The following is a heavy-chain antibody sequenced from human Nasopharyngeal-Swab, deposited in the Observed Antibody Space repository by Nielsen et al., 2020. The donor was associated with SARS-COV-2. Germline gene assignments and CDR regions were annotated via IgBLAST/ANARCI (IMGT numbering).Heavy chain of an antibody. J-gene: IGHJ6*02. V-gene: IGHV1-69*04. CDR2: IIPILGIA. CDR3: ARDRVVAATQGSYYYYGMDV. Sequence: SVKVSCKASGGTFSSYAISWVRQAPGQGLEWMGRIIPILGIANYAQKFQGRVTITADKSTSTAYMELSSLRSEDTAVYYCARDRVVAATQGSYYYYGMDVWGQGTTVTVSS. CDR1: GGTFSSYA. D-gene: IGHD2-15*01.